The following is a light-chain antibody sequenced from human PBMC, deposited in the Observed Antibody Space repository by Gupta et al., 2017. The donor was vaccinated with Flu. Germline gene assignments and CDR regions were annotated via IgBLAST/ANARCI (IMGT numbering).Light chain of an antibody. CDR3: SSYTRSPTLVV. CDR2: NVN. CDR1: SSDGGCNY. J-gene: IGLJ2*01. V-gene: IGLV2-14*04. Sequence: SITISCARTSSDGGCNYVFWYQPYPGRAPKLIIFNVNDRPSGVSNRFSGSKSGSTASLTITGLQAEDEANYYCSSYTRSPTLVVFGGGTKLTVL.